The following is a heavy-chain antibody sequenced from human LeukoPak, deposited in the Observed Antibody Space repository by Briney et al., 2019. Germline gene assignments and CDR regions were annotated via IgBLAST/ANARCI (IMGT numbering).Heavy chain of an antibody. CDR1: GGSFSGYY. CDR2: INHSGST. Sequence: SETLSLTCAVYGGSFSGYYWSWIRQPPGKGLEWIGEINHSGSTNYNPSLKSRVTISVDTSKNQFTLKLSSVTAAGTAVYYCARVSSYYYYGMDVWGKGTTVTVSS. V-gene: IGHV4-34*01. D-gene: IGHD3-3*02. CDR3: ARVSSYYYYGMDV. J-gene: IGHJ6*04.